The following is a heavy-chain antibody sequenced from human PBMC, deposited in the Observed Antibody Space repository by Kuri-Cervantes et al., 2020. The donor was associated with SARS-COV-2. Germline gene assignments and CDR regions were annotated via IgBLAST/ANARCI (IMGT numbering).Heavy chain of an antibody. CDR2: ISSSSSYI. V-gene: IGHV3-21*04. Sequence: GESLKISCAASGFTFSSYSMNWVRQAPGKGLEWVSSISSSSSYIYYADSVKGRFTISRDTSKNTLYLEMKSLRVEDTAVYYCARVLWDFDSSGYPFDSWGQGTLVTVSS. CDR1: GFTFSSYS. D-gene: IGHD3-22*01. J-gene: IGHJ4*02. CDR3: ARVLWDFDSSGYPFDS.